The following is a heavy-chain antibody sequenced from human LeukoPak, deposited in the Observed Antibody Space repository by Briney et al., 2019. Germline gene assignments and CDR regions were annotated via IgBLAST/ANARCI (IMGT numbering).Heavy chain of an antibody. D-gene: IGHD2-15*01. CDR1: GDSISSFY. CDR3: ARGGVVETSSPDDALDI. V-gene: IGHV4-4*07. J-gene: IGHJ3*02. CDR2: IYTSGST. Sequence: SETLSLTCTVSGDSISSFYWSWIRQPAGKGLEWIGRIYTSGSTNYNPSLKSRVTMSVDTSKNQFSLRLNSVTAADTAVYFCARGGVVETSSPDDALDIWGPGTRVTVSS.